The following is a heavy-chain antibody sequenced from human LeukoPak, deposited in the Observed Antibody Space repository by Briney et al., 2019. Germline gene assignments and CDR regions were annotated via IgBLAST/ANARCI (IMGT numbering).Heavy chain of an antibody. CDR2: INHSGST. CDR3: AGVTVATGEY. V-gene: IGHV4-34*01. D-gene: IGHD5-12*01. Sequence: SETLSLTCAVYGGSFSGYYWSWIRQPPGKGLEWIGEINHSGSTNYNPSLKSRVTISVDTSENQFSLKLSSVTAADTAVYYCAGVTVATGEYWGQGTLVTVSS. CDR1: GGSFSGYY. J-gene: IGHJ4*02.